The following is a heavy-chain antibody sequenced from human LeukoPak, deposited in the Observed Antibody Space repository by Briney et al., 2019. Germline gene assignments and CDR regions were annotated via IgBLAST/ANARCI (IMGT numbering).Heavy chain of an antibody. V-gene: IGHV3-48*01. CDR3: AKDSTASGSWFLRNYYYYMDV. CDR1: GFTFSSYS. D-gene: IGHD1-26*01. J-gene: IGHJ6*03. CDR2: ISSSSSTI. Sequence: PGGSLRLSCAASGFTFSSYSMNWVRQAPGKGLEWVSYISSSSSTIYYADSVKGRFTISRDNSKNTLYLQMNSLRAEDTAVYYCAKDSTASGSWFLRNYYYYMDVWGKGTTVTVSS.